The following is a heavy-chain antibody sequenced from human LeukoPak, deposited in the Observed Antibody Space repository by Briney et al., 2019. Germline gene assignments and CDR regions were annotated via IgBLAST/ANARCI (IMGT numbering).Heavy chain of an antibody. CDR2: IWYTGNT. Sequence: SETLSLTCTVSGGSISGSSYHWGCVRQPPGKGREWIGKIWYTGNTYYSRSFQSRLTISVEPSKNQFSLRLSSVTAADTALYYCARLFDSWGQGILVTVSS. CDR1: GGSISGSSYH. J-gene: IGHJ4*02. CDR3: ARLFDS. V-gene: IGHV4-39*01.